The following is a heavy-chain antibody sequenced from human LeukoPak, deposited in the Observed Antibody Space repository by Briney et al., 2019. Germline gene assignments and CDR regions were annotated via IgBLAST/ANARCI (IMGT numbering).Heavy chain of an antibody. CDR1: GGSISSYY. CDR2: SYCSGNT. J-gene: IGHJ2*01. Sequence: SETLSLSCTVSGGSISSYYWSWVRQPPGKGLEWFGYSYCSGNTNYSPSLKSRVTISVDTSKNQFSLKLSSVTAADTAVYYCAREAGSHSSGYYYRNSDLWGRGTLVTVSS. CDR3: AREAGSHSSGYYYRNSDL. D-gene: IGHD3-22*01. V-gene: IGHV4-59*01.